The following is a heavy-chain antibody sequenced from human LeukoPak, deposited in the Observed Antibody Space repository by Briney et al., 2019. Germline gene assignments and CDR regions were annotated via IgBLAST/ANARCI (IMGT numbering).Heavy chain of an antibody. Sequence: GGSLRLSCTASGFIFSRYWMNWVRQAPGKGLEWVANIKQDGSEKHWVDSVKGRFTISRDNAQNSLYLQMNRLRAEDTAVYYCARDYYDSSGYVDYWGQGTLVTVSS. D-gene: IGHD3-22*01. J-gene: IGHJ4*02. CDR1: GFIFSRYW. CDR3: ARDYYDSSGYVDY. V-gene: IGHV3-7*01. CDR2: IKQDGSEK.